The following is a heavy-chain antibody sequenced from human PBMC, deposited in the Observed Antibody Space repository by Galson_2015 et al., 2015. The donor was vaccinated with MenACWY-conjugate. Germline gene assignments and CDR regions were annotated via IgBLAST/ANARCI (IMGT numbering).Heavy chain of an antibody. V-gene: IGHV1-2*04. Sequence: SVKVSCKASGYTFTGYYMHWVRQAPGQGLEWMGWINPNSGGTNYAQKFQGWVTMTRDTSISTAYMELSRLRSDDTAVYYCARGQDIVLMVYAIDFDYWGQGTLVTVSS. J-gene: IGHJ4*02. CDR3: ARGQDIVLMVYAIDFDY. CDR2: INPNSGGT. CDR1: GYTFTGYY. D-gene: IGHD2-8*01.